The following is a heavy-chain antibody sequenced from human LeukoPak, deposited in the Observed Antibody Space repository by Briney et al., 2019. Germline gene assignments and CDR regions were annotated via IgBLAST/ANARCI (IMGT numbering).Heavy chain of an antibody. CDR3: ARDDGVHDAFDI. V-gene: IGHV1-2*02. CDR2: IKPNSGGT. J-gene: IGHJ3*02. CDR1: GYTFTDYY. D-gene: IGHD3-10*01. Sequence: ASVKVSCKASGYTFTDYYMHLVRQAPGQGLEWMGWIKPNSGGTNYAQKFQGRVTMTRDTSISSAYMELSRLTSDDTAVYYCARDDGVHDAFDIWGQGTMVTVSS.